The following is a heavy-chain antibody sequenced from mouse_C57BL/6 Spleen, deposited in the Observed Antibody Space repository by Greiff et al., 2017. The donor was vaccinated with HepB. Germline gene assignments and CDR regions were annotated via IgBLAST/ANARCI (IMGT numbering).Heavy chain of an antibody. V-gene: IGHV1-69*01. Sequence: QVQLKQSGAELVMPGASVKLSCKASGYTFTSYWMHWVKQRPGQGLEWIGEIDPSDSYTNYNQKFKGKSTLTVDKSSSTAYMQLSSLTSEDSAVYYCASHGSSRYYAMDYWGQGTSVTVSS. CDR3: ASHGSSRYYAMDY. CDR2: IDPSDSYT. D-gene: IGHD1-1*01. CDR1: GYTFTSYW. J-gene: IGHJ4*01.